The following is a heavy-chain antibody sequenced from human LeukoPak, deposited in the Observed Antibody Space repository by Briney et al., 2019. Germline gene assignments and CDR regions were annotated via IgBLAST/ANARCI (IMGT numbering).Heavy chain of an antibody. Sequence: GKSLKISGMAFGYHFAIYRMGGAGQMTGKGLEWMGIIYSCESDTKYSPSIQGQVTISDDKSISTAYLQWSSLKASDTAMYYCAKLDAAGYYRGQGTLVTVSS. D-gene: IGHD5-18*01. V-gene: IGHV5-51*01. CDR1: GYHFAIYR. CDR2: IYSCESDT. CDR3: AKLDAAGYY. J-gene: IGHJ4*02.